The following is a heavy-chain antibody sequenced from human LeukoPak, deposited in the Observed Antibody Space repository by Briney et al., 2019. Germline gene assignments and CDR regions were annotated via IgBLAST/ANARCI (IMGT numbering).Heavy chain of an antibody. D-gene: IGHD3-9*01. V-gene: IGHV3-23*01. CDR3: AKGSPTGLQYFDWLSMPFDS. CDR1: GFTFSSYA. J-gene: IGHJ4*02. Sequence: GGSLRLSCAASGFTFSSYALSWVRQAPGKGLGWASAFINLGGSTYYADSVKGRFTISRDNSKTTVYLQMNSLRAEDTAVYYCAKGSPTGLQYFDWLSMPFDSWGQGTLVSVSS. CDR2: FINLGGST.